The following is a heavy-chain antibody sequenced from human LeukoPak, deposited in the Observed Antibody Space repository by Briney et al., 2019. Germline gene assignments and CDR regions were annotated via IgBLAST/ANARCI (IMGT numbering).Heavy chain of an antibody. CDR3: ARSSRWLQLGGDY. CDR1: GFTFSTYA. Sequence: GGSLRLSCAASGFTFSTYAMHWVRQAPGKGLEWVAVISYDGSNEYYADSVKGRFTISRDNSKNTLYLQMNSLRAEDTAVYYCARSSRWLQLGGDYWGQGTLVTASS. CDR2: ISYDGSNE. V-gene: IGHV3-30*01. D-gene: IGHD5-24*01. J-gene: IGHJ4*02.